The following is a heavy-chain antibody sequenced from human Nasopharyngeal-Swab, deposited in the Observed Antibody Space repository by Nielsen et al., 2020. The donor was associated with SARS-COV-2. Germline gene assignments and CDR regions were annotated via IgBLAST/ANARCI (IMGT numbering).Heavy chain of an antibody. CDR2: ISGSGGST. CDR1: GFTFSSYA. CDR3: AKDPFTMIVGGDY. V-gene: IGHV3-23*01. J-gene: IGHJ4*02. Sequence: ESLKISCAASGFTFSSYAMSWVRQAPGKGLEWVSAISGSGGSTYYADSVKGRFTISRDNSKNTLYLQMNSLRAEDTAVYYCAKDPFTMIVGGDYWGQGTLVTVSS. D-gene: IGHD3-22*01.